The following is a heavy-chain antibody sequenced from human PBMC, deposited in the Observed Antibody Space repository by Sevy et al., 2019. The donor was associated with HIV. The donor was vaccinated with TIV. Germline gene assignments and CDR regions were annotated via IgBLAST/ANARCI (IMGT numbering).Heavy chain of an antibody. CDR2: ISAYNGNT. CDR3: ASSSTPKGWFDP. V-gene: IGHV1-18*04. D-gene: IGHD2-15*01. Sequence: ASVKVSCKASGYTFTSYGISWVRQAPGQGLEWMGWISAYNGNTNYAQKLQGRVTMTTDTSTSTAYMELRSLRSDDTAVYYCASSSTPKGWFDPWGQGTLVTISS. J-gene: IGHJ5*02. CDR1: GYTFTSYG.